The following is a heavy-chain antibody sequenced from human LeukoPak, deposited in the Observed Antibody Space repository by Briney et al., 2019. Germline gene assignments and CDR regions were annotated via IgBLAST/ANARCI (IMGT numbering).Heavy chain of an antibody. V-gene: IGHV4-59*08. D-gene: IGHD6-19*01. CDR3: ARHSSGWSLYYYYYMDV. Sequence: SETLSLTCTVSGGSISSYYWSWIRQPPGKGLEWIGYIYYSGSTNYNPSLKSRVTISVDTSKNQFSLKLSSVTAADTAVYYCARHSSGWSLYYYYYMDVWGKGTTVTVSS. CDR2: IYYSGST. CDR1: GGSISSYY. J-gene: IGHJ6*03.